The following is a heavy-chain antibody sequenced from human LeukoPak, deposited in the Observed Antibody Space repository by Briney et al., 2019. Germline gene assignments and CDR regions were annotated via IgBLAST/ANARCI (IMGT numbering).Heavy chain of an antibody. D-gene: IGHD3-10*01. CDR3: ANLVRASLIQEEY. CDR1: GFTFSNYG. CDR2: VSYDGNKK. J-gene: IGHJ4*02. V-gene: IGHV3-30*18. Sequence: PGRSLTLSCAASGFTFSNYGMHWVRQAPCKGLEWLAFVSYDGNKKYYADSVTGRFTISRDNSKNTLSLQMNSLRPEDTAVYYCANLVRASLIQEEYWGQGTLVIVSS.